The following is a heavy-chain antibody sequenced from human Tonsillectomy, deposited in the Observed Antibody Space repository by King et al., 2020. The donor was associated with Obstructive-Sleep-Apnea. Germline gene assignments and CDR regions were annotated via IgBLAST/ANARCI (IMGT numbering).Heavy chain of an antibody. J-gene: IGHJ4*02. CDR2: INYSGIT. Sequence: VHLHYSCPVLFHPSYTLSLTFTFSCCSIITYYCSWIRQPPGKGLEWIGYINYSGITDYNPSLKSRVSISVDTPKRQVSLQLTSVTAADTALYYCARHSRLRTFDYWGQGTLVTVSS. CDR3: ARHSRLRTFDY. D-gene: IGHD4-17*01. CDR1: CCSIITYY. V-gene: IGHV4-59*08.